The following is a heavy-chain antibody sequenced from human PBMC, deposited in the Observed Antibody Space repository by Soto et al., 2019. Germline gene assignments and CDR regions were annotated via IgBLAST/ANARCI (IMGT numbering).Heavy chain of an antibody. CDR2: LLYRGTA. CDR1: DSSMSPYY. Sequence: QVQLQESGPRLVKPSETLSLTCSVSDSSMSPYYWTWFRQAPGKGLEWIGHLLYRGTATYNPALKGRVLISLDTSKKQVSLKLSSVIAADTAGYYCAREKDLILGGYAFGYWGPGTLVTVSS. J-gene: IGHJ3*01. D-gene: IGHD1-26*01. CDR3: AREKDLILGGYAFGY. V-gene: IGHV4-59*01.